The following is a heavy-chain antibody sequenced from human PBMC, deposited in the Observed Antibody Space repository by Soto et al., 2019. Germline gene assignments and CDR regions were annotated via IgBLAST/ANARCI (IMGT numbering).Heavy chain of an antibody. CDR2: IFSGGST. CDR1: GLTVRSNY. Sequence: EVQLVETGGGLIQPGGSLRLSCAASGLTVRSNYMSWVRQAPGKGLEWVSLIFSGGSTYYADSVKGRFTISRDNSKNMVYLQMNSLRAEDTAVYDCAGEVGSGGWYYYYFGMDAWGQGTTVTVSS. V-gene: IGHV3-53*02. D-gene: IGHD6-19*01. CDR3: AGEVGSGGWYYYYFGMDA. J-gene: IGHJ6*02.